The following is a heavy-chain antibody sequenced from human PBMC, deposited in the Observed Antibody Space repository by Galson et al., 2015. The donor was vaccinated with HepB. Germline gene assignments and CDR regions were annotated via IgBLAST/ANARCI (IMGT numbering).Heavy chain of an antibody. J-gene: IGHJ2*01. CDR2: IIPIFATA. D-gene: IGHD2-15*01. CDR3: ASILWYCSGGSRYSDPYWYFDL. Sequence: SVKVSCKASGGTFSSYAISWVRQAPGQGLEWMGGIIPIFATANYAQKFQGRVTITADESTSTAYMELSSLRSEDTAVYYWASILWYCSGGSRYSDPYWYFDLWGRGTLVTVSS. CDR1: GGTFSSYA. V-gene: IGHV1-69*13.